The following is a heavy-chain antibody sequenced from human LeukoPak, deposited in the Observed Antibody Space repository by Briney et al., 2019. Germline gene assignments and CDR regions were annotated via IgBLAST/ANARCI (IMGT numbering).Heavy chain of an antibody. CDR1: GYTFTGYY. J-gene: IGHJ4*02. Sequence: ASVKVSCKASGYTFTGYYMHWVRQAPGQGREWMGRINPNSGGTNYAQKFQGRVTMTRDTSISTAYMELSRLRSDDTAVYYCARIPITMVRGVRDYWGQGTLVTVSS. CDR3: ARIPITMVRGVRDY. CDR2: INPNSGGT. V-gene: IGHV1-2*06. D-gene: IGHD3-10*01.